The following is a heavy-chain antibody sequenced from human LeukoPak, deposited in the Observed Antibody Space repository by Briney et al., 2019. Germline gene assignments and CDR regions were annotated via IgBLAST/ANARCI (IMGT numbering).Heavy chain of an antibody. CDR2: INHSGST. V-gene: IGHV4-34*01. J-gene: IGHJ5*02. Sequence: PSETLSLTCAVYGGSFSGYYWSWIRQPPGKGLEWIGEINHSGSTNYNPSLKSRVTISVDTSKNQFSLKVNSVTAADTAVYYSARGASMVRGVIGGGNNWFDPWGQGTLVTVSS. CDR3: ARGASMVRGVIGGGNNWFDP. CDR1: GGSFSGYY. D-gene: IGHD3-10*01.